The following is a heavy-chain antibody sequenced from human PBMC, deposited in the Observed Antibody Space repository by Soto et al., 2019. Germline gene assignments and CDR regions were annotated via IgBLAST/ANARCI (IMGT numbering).Heavy chain of an antibody. D-gene: IGHD3-16*01. V-gene: IGHV3-30*18. CDR1: GFTFSSYG. CDR3: AKDGVIQEFGNFDY. J-gene: IGHJ4*02. CDR2: ISYDGSNK. Sequence: HPGGSLRLSCAASGFTFSSYGMHWVRQAPGKGLEWVAVISYDGSNKYYADSVKGRFTISRDNSKNTLYLQMNSLRAEDTAVYYCAKDGVIQEFGNFDYWGQGTLVTVSS.